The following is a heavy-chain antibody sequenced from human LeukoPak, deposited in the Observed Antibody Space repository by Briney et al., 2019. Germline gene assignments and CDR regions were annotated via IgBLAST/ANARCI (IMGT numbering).Heavy chain of an antibody. Sequence: GGSLRLSCAASGFTFSSYWMSWVRQAPGKGLEWVANIKQDGSEKYYVDSVKGRFTISRDNAKNSLYLQMNSLRAEDTAVYYCARDSTSDYDFWSGLIRNDAFDIWGQGTMVTVSS. D-gene: IGHD3-3*01. V-gene: IGHV3-7*01. J-gene: IGHJ3*02. CDR1: GFTFSSYW. CDR2: IKQDGSEK. CDR3: ARDSTSDYDFWSGLIRNDAFDI.